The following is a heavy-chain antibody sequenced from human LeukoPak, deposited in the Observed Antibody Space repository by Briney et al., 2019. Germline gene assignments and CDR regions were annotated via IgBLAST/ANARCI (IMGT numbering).Heavy chain of an antibody. CDR3: ARGEQQMTTMSIDY. V-gene: IGHV3-48*01. Sequence: GGSLRLSCAASGFIFNDYSMNWVRQAPGKGREWGSYISSGGSTIYYVDSVRGRFTISRDNVKNLLYLQMSSLRVEDTAVYYCARGEQQMTTMSIDYWGQGALVTVSS. J-gene: IGHJ4*02. D-gene: IGHD5-24*01. CDR2: ISSGGSTI. CDR1: GFIFNDYS.